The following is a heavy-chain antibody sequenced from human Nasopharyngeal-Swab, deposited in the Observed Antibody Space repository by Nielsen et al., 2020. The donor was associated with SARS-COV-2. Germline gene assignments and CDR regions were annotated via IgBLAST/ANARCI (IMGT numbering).Heavy chain of an antibody. Sequence: GGSLRLSCAASGFTFSGYWMHWVRQAPGKGLVWVSRINSDGSSTSYADSVKGRFTISRDNAKNTLYLQMNSLRAEDTAVYYCARVNYDILTGYYRGGDDAFDIWGQGTMVTVSS. CDR3: ARVNYDILTGYYRGGDDAFDI. D-gene: IGHD3-9*01. V-gene: IGHV3-74*01. CDR1: GFTFSGYW. CDR2: INSDGSST. J-gene: IGHJ3*02.